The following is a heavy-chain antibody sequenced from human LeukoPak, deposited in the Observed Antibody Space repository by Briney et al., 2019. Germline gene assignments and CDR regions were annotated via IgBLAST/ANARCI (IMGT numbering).Heavy chain of an antibody. V-gene: IGHV3-23*01. J-gene: IGHJ4*02. D-gene: IGHD4-17*01. CDR3: ARDYGDYKFDY. Sequence: GGALRLSCAASGFTFSSYAMSWVRQAPGKGREWVPAISGSCGSTYYADSVKGRFTISRDNSKNTLYLQMNSLRAEDTAVYYCARDYGDYKFDYWGQGTLVTVSS. CDR2: ISGSCGST. CDR1: GFTFSSYA.